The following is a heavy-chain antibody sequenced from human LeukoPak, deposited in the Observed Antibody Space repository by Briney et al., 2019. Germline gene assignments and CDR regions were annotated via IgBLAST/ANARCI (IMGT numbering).Heavy chain of an antibody. CDR1: GFTFSSYA. CDR2: ISGSGGST. D-gene: IGHD3-10*01. CDR3: AKDAGFGELWGWFDP. V-gene: IGHV3-23*01. Sequence: GGSLRLSCAASGFTFSSYAMSWVRQAPGKGLEWVSAISGSGGSTYYADSVKGRFTISRDNSKNTLYLQMNSLRAEDTAVYYCAKDAGFGELWGWFDPWAREPWSPSPQ. J-gene: IGHJ5*02.